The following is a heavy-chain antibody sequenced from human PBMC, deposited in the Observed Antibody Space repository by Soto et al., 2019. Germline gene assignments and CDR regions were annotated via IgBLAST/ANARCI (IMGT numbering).Heavy chain of an antibody. CDR2: INHSGRT. V-gene: IGHV4-34*01. CDR3: AGGDNDCGLVY. D-gene: IGHD4-17*01. CDR1: GGSCRGYY. J-gene: IGHJ4*02. Sequence: QVQLQQWGAGLLKPSETLSLTCAVYGGSCRGYYWTWIRQPPGTGLVWIGEINHSGRTNYNPSLKSRVTISVDTSRHQFSRKVSSGTAADTAVYYCAGGDNDCGLVYWGQGALVPVSS.